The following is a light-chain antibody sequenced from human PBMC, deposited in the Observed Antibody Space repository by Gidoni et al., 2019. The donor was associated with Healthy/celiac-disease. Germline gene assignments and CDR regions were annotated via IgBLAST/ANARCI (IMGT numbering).Light chain of an antibody. CDR1: RSNIGSNT. CDR3: AAWDDSLNGSWV. V-gene: IGLV1-44*01. Sequence: QSVLTQPPSASGTPGQRVTISCSGSRSNIGSNTVNWYQQLPGTATKLIIYSNNQRPSGVPDRFSGSKSGTSASLAISGLQSEDEADYYCAAWDDSLNGSWVFGGGTKLTVL. J-gene: IGLJ3*02. CDR2: SNN.